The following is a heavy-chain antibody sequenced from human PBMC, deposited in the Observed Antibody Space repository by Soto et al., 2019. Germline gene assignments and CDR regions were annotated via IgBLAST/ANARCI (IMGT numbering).Heavy chain of an antibody. J-gene: IGHJ4*02. CDR2: IRGSGDNT. Sequence: EVQLLESGGGLVQPGGSLRLSCAASGFTFNYYGMSWVRQAPGKGLEWVSAIRGSGDNTYYADSVKGRFTISRDNSTNTLYMQMNSLRAEDTAVYSCARAYYYDSSGPHWYFDYWGQGTMVTVS. CDR1: GFTFNYYG. D-gene: IGHD3-22*01. V-gene: IGHV3-23*01. CDR3: ARAYYYDSSGPHWYFDY.